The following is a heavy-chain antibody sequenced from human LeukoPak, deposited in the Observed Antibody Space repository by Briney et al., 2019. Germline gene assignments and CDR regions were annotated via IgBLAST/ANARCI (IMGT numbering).Heavy chain of an antibody. CDR3: ASSAYNSGYDY. J-gene: IGHJ4*02. Sequence: GGSLRLSCAASGFTFSSYSMNWVRQAPGKGLEWVSYISSSSSTIYYADSVKGRFTISRDNAKNSLYLQMNSLRAEDTAVYYCASSAYNSGYDYWGQGTLVTVSS. CDR1: GFTFSSYS. CDR2: ISSSSSTI. V-gene: IGHV3-48*01. D-gene: IGHD1-20*01.